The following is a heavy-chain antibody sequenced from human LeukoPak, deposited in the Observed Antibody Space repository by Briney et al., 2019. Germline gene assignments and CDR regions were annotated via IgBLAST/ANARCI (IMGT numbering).Heavy chain of an antibody. D-gene: IGHD6-19*01. Sequence: PGGSLRLSCAASGFTFNNAWMNWVRQAPGKGLEWVSSISSSTSYISYADSVKGRFTISRDNAKNSLYLQMNSLRAEDTAVYYCARGRTSGWYAQDAFDIWGQGTMVTVSS. CDR2: ISSSTSYI. CDR3: ARGRTSGWYAQDAFDI. J-gene: IGHJ3*02. CDR1: GFTFNNAW. V-gene: IGHV3-21*01.